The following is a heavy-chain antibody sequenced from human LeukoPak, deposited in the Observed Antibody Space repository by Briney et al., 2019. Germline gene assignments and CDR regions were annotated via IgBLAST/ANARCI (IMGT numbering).Heavy chain of an antibody. J-gene: IGHJ6*03. V-gene: IGHV3-48*03. CDR2: ISTSGSSI. D-gene: IGHD4-17*01. Sequence: GGSLRLSCAASGFTFSTYEINWVRQAPGKGLEWLSHISTSGSSIHYADSVKGRFTISRDNAKDSLYLQMNSLRVEDTAVYYCARDATTELGTVYMDVWGKGTTVTISS. CDR3: ARDATTELGTVYMDV. CDR1: GFTFSTYE.